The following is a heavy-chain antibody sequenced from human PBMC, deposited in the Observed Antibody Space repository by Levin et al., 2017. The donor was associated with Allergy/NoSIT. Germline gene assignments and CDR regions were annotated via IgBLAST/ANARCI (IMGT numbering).Heavy chain of an antibody. V-gene: IGHV3-21*01. D-gene: IGHD3-22*01. Sequence: PGGSLRLSCAASGFTFSSYSMNWVRQAPGKGLEWVSSISSSSSYIYYADSVKGRFTISRDNAKNSLYLQMNSLRAEDTAVYYCARLWHYYDSSGYDPSDYWGQGTLVTVSS. CDR3: ARLWHYYDSSGYDPSDY. CDR2: ISSSSSYI. J-gene: IGHJ4*02. CDR1: GFTFSSYS.